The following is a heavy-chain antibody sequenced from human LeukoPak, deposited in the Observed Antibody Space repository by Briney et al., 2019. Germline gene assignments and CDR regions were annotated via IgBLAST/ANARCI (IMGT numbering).Heavy chain of an antibody. V-gene: IGHV3-21*01. Sequence: PGGSLRLSCAASGFTFSSYSMNWVRQAPGKGLEWVSSISSSSSYIYYADSVKGRFTISRDNAKNSLYLQMNSLRAEDTAVYYCARDGDYGAYFDHWGQGTLVTVSS. CDR1: GFTFSSYS. CDR2: ISSSSSYI. CDR3: ARDGDYGAYFDH. D-gene: IGHD4-17*01. J-gene: IGHJ4*02.